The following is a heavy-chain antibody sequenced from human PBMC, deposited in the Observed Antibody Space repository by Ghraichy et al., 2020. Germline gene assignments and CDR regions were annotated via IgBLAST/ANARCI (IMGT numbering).Heavy chain of an antibody. CDR1: GFTFSSYW. V-gene: IGHV3-74*01. D-gene: IGHD5/OR15-5a*01. CDR3: AKVVSWRYFDL. J-gene: IGHJ2*01. CDR2: INSDGSST. Sequence: GGSLRLSCAASGFTFSSYWMHWVRQAPGKGLVWVSRINSDGSSTTYADSVKGRFTISRDNAKNTLYLQMNSLRAEDTAVYSCAKVVSWRYFDLWGRGTLVTVSS.